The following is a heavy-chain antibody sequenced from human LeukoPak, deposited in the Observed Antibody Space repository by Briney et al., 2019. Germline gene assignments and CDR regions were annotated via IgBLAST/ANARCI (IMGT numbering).Heavy chain of an antibody. CDR1: GFTFDDYG. D-gene: IGHD5-12*01. CDR3: ARDTTDIVATIIDY. Sequence: PGGSLRLSCAASGFTFDDYGMSWVRQAPGKGLEWVSGTNWNGGSTGYADSVKGRFTISRDNAKNSLYLQMNSLRAEDTALYYCARDTTDIVATIIDYWGQGTLVTVSS. CDR2: TNWNGGST. J-gene: IGHJ4*02. V-gene: IGHV3-20*04.